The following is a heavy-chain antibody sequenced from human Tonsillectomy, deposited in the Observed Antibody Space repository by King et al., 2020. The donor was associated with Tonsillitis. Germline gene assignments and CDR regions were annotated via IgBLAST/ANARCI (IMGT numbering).Heavy chain of an antibody. CDR2: IIPIFGTA. V-gene: IGHV1-69*01. CDR3: ARDRGYSFGSSWFDP. CDR1: GGTFRSYA. J-gene: IGHJ5*02. D-gene: IGHD5-18*01. Sequence: QLVQSGAEVKKPGSSVKISCQASGGTFRSYAISWVRQAPGQGLEWMGGIIPIFGTANHAQKFQGRVTITADDATSTTYMELSSLRFEDTAVYYCARDRGYSFGSSWFDPWGQGTPVTVAS.